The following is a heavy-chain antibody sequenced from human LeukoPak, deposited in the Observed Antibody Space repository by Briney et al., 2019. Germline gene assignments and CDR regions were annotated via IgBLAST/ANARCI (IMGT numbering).Heavy chain of an antibody. CDR3: ARSVEGYCRGGSCYSYSYYMDV. J-gene: IGHJ6*03. V-gene: IGHV4-34*01. CDR2: INHSGST. D-gene: IGHD2-15*01. CDR1: GGSFSGYY. Sequence: SETLSLTCAVYGGSFSGYYWSWIRQPPGKGLEWIGEINHSGSTNYNPSLKSRVTISVDTSKNQFSLKLSSVTAADTAVYYCARSVEGYCRGGSCYSYSYYMDVWGKGTAVTVSS.